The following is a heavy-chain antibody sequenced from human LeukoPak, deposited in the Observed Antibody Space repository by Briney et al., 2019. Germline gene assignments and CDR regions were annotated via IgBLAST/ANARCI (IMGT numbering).Heavy chain of an antibody. J-gene: IGHJ4*02. CDR3: ARNFGSGWFDY. Sequence: PSETLSLTCTVSGGSISSSNYYWGWIRQPPGKGLEWIGSIYYSGSTSYNPSLKSRVTISVDTSKNQFSLKLSSVTAADTAVYYCARNFGSGWFDYWGQGTLVTVSS. V-gene: IGHV4-39*07. CDR2: IYYSGST. CDR1: GGSISSSNYY. D-gene: IGHD6-19*01.